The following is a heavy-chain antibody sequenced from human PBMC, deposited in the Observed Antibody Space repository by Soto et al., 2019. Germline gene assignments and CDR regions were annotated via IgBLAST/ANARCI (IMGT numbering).Heavy chain of an antibody. J-gene: IGHJ6*02. Sequence: GGSLRLSCAASGFSFSSYSMNWVRQAPGKGLEWVSSISSSASYINYADSVKGRFTISRDNSKNTLYLQMNSLRAEDTAVYYCARDPIAVANYYYGMDVWGQGTTVTVS. CDR3: ARDPIAVANYYYGMDV. V-gene: IGHV3-21*01. CDR1: GFSFSSYS. CDR2: ISSSASYI. D-gene: IGHD6-19*01.